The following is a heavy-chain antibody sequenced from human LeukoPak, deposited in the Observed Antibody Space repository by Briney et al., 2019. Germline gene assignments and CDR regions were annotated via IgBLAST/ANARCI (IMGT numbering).Heavy chain of an antibody. J-gene: IGHJ4*02. CDR2: INPSGGST. Sequence: ASVKVSCKASGYTFTSYYMHWVRRAPGQGLEWMGIINPSGGSTSYAQKFQGRVTMTRDMSTSTVYMELSSLRSEDTAVYYCARDNSSSWFDYWGQGTLVTVSS. V-gene: IGHV1-46*01. D-gene: IGHD6-13*01. CDR3: ARDNSSSWFDY. CDR1: GYTFTSYY.